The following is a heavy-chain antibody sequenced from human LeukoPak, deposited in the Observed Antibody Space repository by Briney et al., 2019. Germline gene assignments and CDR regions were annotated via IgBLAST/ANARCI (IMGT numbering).Heavy chain of an antibody. CDR1: GYSFTTYG. D-gene: IGHD3-10*01. CDR2: ISVYNGQT. Sequence: GASVKLSCTASGYSFTTYGISWVRQAPGQGLEWMGWISVYNGQTNYAQKLQGKVTMTTHTSTSTAYMELKSLTSDDTAVYYCARNGSGSYGYWGQGTLVIVSS. J-gene: IGHJ4*02. CDR3: ARNGSGSYGY. V-gene: IGHV1-18*01.